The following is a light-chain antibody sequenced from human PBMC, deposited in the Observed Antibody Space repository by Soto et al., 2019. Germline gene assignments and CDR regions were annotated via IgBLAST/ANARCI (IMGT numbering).Light chain of an antibody. J-gene: IGLJ1*01. CDR3: SRSYSGKYV. CDR1: PWTVTNGHY. V-gene: IGLV7-46*01. CDR2: ETT. Sequence: QAAATQQASLTASPGGTGTLSRGYSPWTVTNGHYLSWFPQTPGPTPRTLTSETTNRHSGTPARFSGSLHRGKPALTLSRAQPEDGPEYYCSRSYSGKYVLGTATKVPV.